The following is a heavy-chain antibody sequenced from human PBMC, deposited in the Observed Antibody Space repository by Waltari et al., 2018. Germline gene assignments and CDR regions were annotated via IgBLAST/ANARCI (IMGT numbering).Heavy chain of an antibody. CDR2: ISSSSSYI. Sequence: EVQLVESGGGLVKPGGSLRLSCAASGFTFSSYSMNWVRQAPGKGLEWVSSISSSSSYIYYADSVKGRFTISRDNAKNSLYLQMNSLRAEDTAVYYCARAGSGSYSNGVDYWGQGTLVTVSS. CDR3: ARAGSGSYSNGVDY. D-gene: IGHD3-10*01. CDR1: GFTFSSYS. V-gene: IGHV3-21*01. J-gene: IGHJ4*02.